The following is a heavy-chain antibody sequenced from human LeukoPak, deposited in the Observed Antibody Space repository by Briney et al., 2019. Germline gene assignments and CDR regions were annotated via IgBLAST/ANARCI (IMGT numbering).Heavy chain of an antibody. Sequence: PSETLSLTCTVSGGSISSSTYYWGWIRQPPGKGLEWIGSIYYSGSTYYNPSLKSRVTISVDTSKNQFSLKLSSVTAADTAVYYCARGNWNLVFDYWGQGTLVTVSS. V-gene: IGHV4-39*01. J-gene: IGHJ4*02. CDR1: GGSISSSTYY. CDR3: ARGNWNLVFDY. D-gene: IGHD1-7*01. CDR2: IYYSGST.